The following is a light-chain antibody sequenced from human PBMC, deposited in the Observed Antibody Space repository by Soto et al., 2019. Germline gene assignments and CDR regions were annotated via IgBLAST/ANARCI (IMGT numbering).Light chain of an antibody. CDR3: LLYYGGAQV. J-gene: IGLJ2*01. Sequence: QTVVTQEPSLTVSPGGTGTLACASSTGAVTSGYYPNWFQQKPGQAPRAVIYNTNNKHSWTPARFSGSLLGGKAALTLSGVQPEDEAEYYCLLYYGGAQVFGGGTKLTVL. V-gene: IGLV7-43*01. CDR1: TGAVTSGYY. CDR2: NTN.